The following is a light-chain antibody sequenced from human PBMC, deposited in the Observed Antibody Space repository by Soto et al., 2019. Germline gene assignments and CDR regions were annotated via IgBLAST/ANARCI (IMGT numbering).Light chain of an antibody. V-gene: IGKV1-16*02. J-gene: IGKJ4*01. CDR2: GAS. CDR1: QDISNF. Sequence: DIQMTQSPSSLSASVGDRVTITCRASQDISNFLAWFHQAPGKAPKSLIYGASSLQSGVPSKFSGSGSGTDFTLTISSLQPEDFGTYYCQQYHSYPATFGGGTKVEIQ. CDR3: QQYHSYPAT.